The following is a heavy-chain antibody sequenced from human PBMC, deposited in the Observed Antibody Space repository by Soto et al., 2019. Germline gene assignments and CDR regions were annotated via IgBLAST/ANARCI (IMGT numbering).Heavy chain of an antibody. J-gene: IGHJ5*02. Sequence: SETLSLTCAVYGVSFIGYYWSWCRQPPGKGLEWIGEINHSGSTNYNPSLKSRVTISVDTSKNQFSLKLSSVTAADTAVYYCARGKPAWEGWSGYVAPRWFAPCGQGPLVTVSS. V-gene: IGHV4-34*01. CDR2: INHSGST. D-gene: IGHD3-3*01. CDR3: ARGKPAWEGWSGYVAPRWFAP. CDR1: GVSFIGYY.